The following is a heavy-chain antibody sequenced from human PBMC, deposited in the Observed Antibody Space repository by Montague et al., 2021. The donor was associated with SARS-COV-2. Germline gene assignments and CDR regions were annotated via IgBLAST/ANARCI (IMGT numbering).Heavy chain of an antibody. D-gene: IGHD4-17*01. V-gene: IGHV3-33*06. CDR1: GFTFSSYG. J-gene: IGHJ3*02. CDR2: IWYDGGNK. CDR3: AKAYYGDYLIDAFDI. Sequence: SLRLPCAASGFTFSSYGMHWVRQAPGKGLEWVAVIWYDGGNKYYADSVKGRFTISRDNSKNTLYLQMNSLRAEDTAVYYCAKAYYGDYLIDAFDIWGQGTMVTVSS.